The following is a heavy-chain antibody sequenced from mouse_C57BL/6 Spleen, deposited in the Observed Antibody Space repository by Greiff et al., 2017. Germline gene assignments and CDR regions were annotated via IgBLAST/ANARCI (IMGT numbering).Heavy chain of an antibody. J-gene: IGHJ2*01. Sequence: EVKLVESGPGLVKPSQSLSLTCSVTGYSITSGYYWNLIRQLPGNKLEWMGYISYDGSNTYNPSLKNQIPITRDTSKNQFFLKLNSVTTEETATYDCERRAGVAHFDYWGQGTTLTVSS. V-gene: IGHV3-6*01. CDR1: GYSITSGYY. CDR2: ISYDGSN. D-gene: IGHD1-1*01. CDR3: ERRAGVAHFDY.